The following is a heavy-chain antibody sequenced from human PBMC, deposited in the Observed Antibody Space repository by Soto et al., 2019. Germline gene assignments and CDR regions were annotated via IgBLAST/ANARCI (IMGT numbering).Heavy chain of an antibody. CDR1: GFTFSSYG. CDR3: AKDWGGWYGNDAFDI. V-gene: IGHV3-30*18. J-gene: IGHJ3*02. Sequence: QVQLVESVGGVVQPGRSLRLSCAASGFTFSSYGMHWVRQAPGKGLEWVAVISYDGSNKYYADSVKGRFTISRDNSKNTLYLQMNSLRAEDTAVYYCAKDWGGWYGNDAFDIWGQGTMVTVSS. CDR2: ISYDGSNK. D-gene: IGHD6-19*01.